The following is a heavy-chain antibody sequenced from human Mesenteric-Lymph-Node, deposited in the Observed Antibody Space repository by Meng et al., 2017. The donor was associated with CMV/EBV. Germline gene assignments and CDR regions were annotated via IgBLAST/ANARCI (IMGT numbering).Heavy chain of an antibody. V-gene: IGHV1-2*06. Sequence: SGYTFTGYYMHWVRQAPGQGLEWMGRINSNTGGTNYAQKFQGRVTMTRDTSISTAYMELSRLTSDDTAVYYCARGRYCSSTSCYPFDYWGQGTLVTVSS. CDR2: INSNTGGT. CDR3: ARGRYCSSTSCYPFDY. J-gene: IGHJ4*02. CDR1: GYTFTGYY. D-gene: IGHD2-2*01.